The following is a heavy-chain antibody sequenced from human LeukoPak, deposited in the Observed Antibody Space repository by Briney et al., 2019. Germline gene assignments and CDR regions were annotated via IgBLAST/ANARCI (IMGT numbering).Heavy chain of an antibody. J-gene: IGHJ4*02. CDR1: GFTFSTYS. CDR2: ISGSGGST. V-gene: IGHV3-23*01. D-gene: IGHD2-15*01. CDR3: ANIVVVVAAADY. Sequence: GGSLRLSCAASGFTFSTYSMNWVRQAPGKGLEWVSAISGSGGSTYYADSVKGRFTISRDNSKNTLYLQMNSLRAEDTAVYYCANIVVVVAAADYWGQGTLVTVSS.